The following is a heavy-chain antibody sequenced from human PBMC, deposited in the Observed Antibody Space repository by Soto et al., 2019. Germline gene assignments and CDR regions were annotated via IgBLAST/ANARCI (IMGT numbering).Heavy chain of an antibody. Sequence: ASVKVSCKASDYRLSDYAISWVRQAAGQGLQWMGWISGEYGNTNYAQTFQGRVTLTSDTSTNTAYMEMRGLTTDDTAIYFCAIDSRSFREPQYFANWGQGTPVTVSS. J-gene: IGHJ4*02. CDR3: AIDSRSFREPQYFAN. CDR2: ISGEYGNT. CDR1: DYRLSDYA. D-gene: IGHD6-6*01. V-gene: IGHV1-18*04.